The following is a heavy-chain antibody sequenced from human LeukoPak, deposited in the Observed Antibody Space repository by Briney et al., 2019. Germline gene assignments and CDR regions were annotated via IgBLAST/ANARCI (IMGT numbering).Heavy chain of an antibody. Sequence: GGSLRLSCAASGFTFSSYGMHWVRQAPGKGLEWVAVISYDGSNKYYADSVKGRFTISRDNSKNTLYLQMNSLRAEDTAVYYCAKDTSFLSGYELLPDYWGQGTLVTVSS. V-gene: IGHV3-30*18. J-gene: IGHJ4*02. CDR1: GFTFSSYG. CDR3: AKDTSFLSGYELLPDY. D-gene: IGHD5-12*01. CDR2: ISYDGSNK.